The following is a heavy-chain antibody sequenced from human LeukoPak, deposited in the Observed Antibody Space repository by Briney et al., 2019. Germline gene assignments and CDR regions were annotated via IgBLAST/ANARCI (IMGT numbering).Heavy chain of an antibody. D-gene: IGHD6-13*01. Sequence: GRSLRLSCAASGFTFDDYAMHWVRQAPGKGLEWVSGISWNSGSIGYADSVKGRFTISRDNAKNSLYLQMNSLRAGDTAVYYCARMPFVAAGTVYYYGMDVWGQGTTVTVSS. J-gene: IGHJ6*02. CDR2: ISWNSGSI. CDR3: ARMPFVAAGTVYYYGMDV. CDR1: GFTFDDYA. V-gene: IGHV3-9*01.